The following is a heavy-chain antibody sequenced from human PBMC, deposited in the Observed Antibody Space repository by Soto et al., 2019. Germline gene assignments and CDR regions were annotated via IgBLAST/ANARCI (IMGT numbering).Heavy chain of an antibody. CDR1: GGSISSGGYY. J-gene: IGHJ6*02. V-gene: IGHV4-31*03. D-gene: IGHD3-10*01. CDR3: ASFNYGSGSYLVPYNYYYGMDV. CDR2: IYYSGNT. Sequence: QVQLQESGPGLVKPSQTLSLTCTVSGGSISSGGYYWSWIRQHPGKGLEWLGYIYYSGNTYYNPSHNGGVIMSVYTSKNHFSLKLSSVTAAGMAVYYCASFNYGSGSYLVPYNYYYGMDVWGQGTTVTVSS.